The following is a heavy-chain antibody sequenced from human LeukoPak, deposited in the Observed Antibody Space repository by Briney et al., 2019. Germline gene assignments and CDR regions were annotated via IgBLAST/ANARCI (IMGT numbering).Heavy chain of an antibody. CDR2: INPSGGST. Sequence: APVKVSCKASGYTFTSYYMHWVRQAPGQGLEWMGIINPSGGSTSYAQKFQGRVTMTRDTSTSTVYMELSSLRSEDTAVYYCARDDYCSGGSCYSAFGYWGQGTLVTVSS. V-gene: IGHV1-46*01. CDR1: GYTFTSYY. CDR3: ARDDYCSGGSCYSAFGY. J-gene: IGHJ4*02. D-gene: IGHD2-15*01.